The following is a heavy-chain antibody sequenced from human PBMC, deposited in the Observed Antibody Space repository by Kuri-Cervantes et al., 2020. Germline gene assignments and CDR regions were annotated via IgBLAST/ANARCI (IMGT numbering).Heavy chain of an antibody. D-gene: IGHD1-26*01. V-gene: IGHV1-69*05. CDR1: GGTFSSYA. CDR2: IIPIFGTA. J-gene: IGHJ4*02. CDR3: AKAGHIVGAAFDS. Sequence: SVKVSCKASGGTFSSYAISWVRQAPGQGLEWMGGIIPIFGTANYAQKFQGRVTITTDESTSTAYMELSSLRSEDTAVYYCAKAGHIVGAAFDSWGQGTLVTVSS.